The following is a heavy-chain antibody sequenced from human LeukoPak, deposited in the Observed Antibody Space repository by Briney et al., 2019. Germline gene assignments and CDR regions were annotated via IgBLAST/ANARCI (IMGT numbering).Heavy chain of an antibody. V-gene: IGHV4-30-4*01. CDR2: IHYSGST. CDR1: GGSISSGDYY. CDR3: ARENGIVVVPAATYYFDY. D-gene: IGHD2-2*01. J-gene: IGHJ4*02. Sequence: SETLSLTCTVSGGSISSGDYYWSWIRQPPGKGLEWIGYIHYSGSTSYNPSLKNRVIISVDTSKNQFSLKLSSVTAADTAVYYCARENGIVVVPAATYYFDYWGQGTLVTVSS.